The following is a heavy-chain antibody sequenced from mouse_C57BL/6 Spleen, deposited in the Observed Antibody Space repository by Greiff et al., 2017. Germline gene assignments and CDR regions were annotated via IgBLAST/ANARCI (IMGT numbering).Heavy chain of an antibody. CDR2: IYPGAGDT. CDR1: GYAFSSYW. Sequence: VQLQQSGAELVKPGASVKISCKASGYAFSSYWMNWVKQRPGKGLEWIGQIYPGAGDTNYNGRFKGKATLTADKSSSTAYMQLSSLTSEDSAVYFCARSDYYYGSRGFAYWGQGTLVTVSA. V-gene: IGHV1-80*01. CDR3: ARSDYYYGSRGFAY. J-gene: IGHJ3*01. D-gene: IGHD1-1*01.